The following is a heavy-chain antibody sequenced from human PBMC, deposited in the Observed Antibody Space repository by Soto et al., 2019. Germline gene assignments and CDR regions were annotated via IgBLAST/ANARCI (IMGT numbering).Heavy chain of an antibody. CDR3: ARAGFVSGWNEFSGIDV. CDR2: IIPILGTA. Sequence: VQLVQSGAEVRKPGSSVKVSCQVSGVTFSTSTITWVRQAPGQGLEWMGSIIPILGTAKSTQKFQGRVTNTADESASVAYMELSSLTSEDTAVYYCARAGFVSGWNEFSGIDVWGEGTTVTFSS. V-gene: IGHV1-69*11. CDR1: GVTFSTST. D-gene: IGHD6-19*01. J-gene: IGHJ6*04.